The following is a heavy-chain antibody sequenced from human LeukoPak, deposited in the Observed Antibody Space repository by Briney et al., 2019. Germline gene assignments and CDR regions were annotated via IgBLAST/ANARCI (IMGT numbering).Heavy chain of an antibody. J-gene: IGHJ4*02. Sequence: GGSLRLSCAASGFTFSSYAMHWVRQAPGKGLEWVAVISYDGSNKYYADSVKGRFTISRDNSKNTLYLQMNSLRAEDTAVYYCAKSPGSLILPSRYFDYWGQGTLVTVSS. CDR1: GFTFSSYA. D-gene: IGHD2-2*01. CDR2: ISYDGSNK. CDR3: AKSPGSLILPSRYFDY. V-gene: IGHV3-30-3*01.